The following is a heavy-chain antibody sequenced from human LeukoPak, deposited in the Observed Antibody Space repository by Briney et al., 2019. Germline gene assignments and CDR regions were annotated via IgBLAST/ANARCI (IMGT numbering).Heavy chain of an antibody. D-gene: IGHD5-18*01. CDR1: GFTFSSYE. CDR3: AREGGSRGYSYGAFDY. CDR2: ISSSGSTI. V-gene: IGHV3-48*03. Sequence: PGGSLRLSCAASGFTFSSYEMNWVRQAPGKGLEWVSYISSSGSTIYYADSVKGRFTISRDNANNSLYLQMNSLRAEDTAVSYCAREGGSRGYSYGAFDYWGQGTLVTVSS. J-gene: IGHJ4*02.